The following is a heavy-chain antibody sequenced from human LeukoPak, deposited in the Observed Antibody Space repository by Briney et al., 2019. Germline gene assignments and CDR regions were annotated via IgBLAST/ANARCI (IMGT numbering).Heavy chain of an antibody. J-gene: IGHJ4*02. CDR3: ARVHNGEKDQYYDYVWGSYTY. CDR1: GYTSISYG. D-gene: IGHD3-16*01. V-gene: IGHV1-3*01. Sequence: ASVKVSCKASGYTSISYGISWVRQAPGQRLEWMGWINAGNGNTKYSQKFQGRVTTTRDTSASTAYMELSSLRSEDTAVYYCARVHNGEKDQYYDYVWGSYTYWGQGTLVTVSS. CDR2: INAGNGNT.